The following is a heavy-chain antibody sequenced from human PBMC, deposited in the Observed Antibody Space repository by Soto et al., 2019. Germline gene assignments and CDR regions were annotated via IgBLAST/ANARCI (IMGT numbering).Heavy chain of an antibody. V-gene: IGHV3-7*01. CDR3: ARGGTSMIVVGAFDD. J-gene: IGHJ4*02. CDR1: GFAFSNYW. D-gene: IGHD3-22*01. Sequence: EVQLVESGGGLVQPGGSLRLSCAASGFAFSNYWMSWVRQAPGKGLEWVATIKQDGSEKYYVDSVKGRFTISRDKAKNSLYLQMNSLRAEDTAVYHCARGGTSMIVVGAFDDWDQGALVTVSS. CDR2: IKQDGSEK.